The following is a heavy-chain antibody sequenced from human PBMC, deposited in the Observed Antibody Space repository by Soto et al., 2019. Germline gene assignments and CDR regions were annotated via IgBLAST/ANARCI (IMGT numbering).Heavy chain of an antibody. V-gene: IGHV1-8*01. J-gene: IGHJ6*03. CDR1: GYTFTSYD. Sequence: ASVKVSCKASGYTFTSYDINWVRQATGQGLEWMGWMNPNSGNTGYAQKFQGRVTMTRNTSISTAYMELSSLRSEDTAVYYCAREGKSGYQLLWCMDVCGKGTTVSVSS. D-gene: IGHD2-2*01. CDR2: MNPNSGNT. CDR3: AREGKSGYQLLWCMDV.